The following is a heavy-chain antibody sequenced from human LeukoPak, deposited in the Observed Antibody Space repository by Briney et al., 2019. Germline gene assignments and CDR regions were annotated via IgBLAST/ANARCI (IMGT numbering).Heavy chain of an antibody. V-gene: IGHV1-2*02. CDR1: GYTFTGYY. Sequence: ASVKVSCKASGYTFTGYYIHWVRQAPGQGLEWMGWINPNSGGTKYAQKFQGRVTMTRDTSISTAYMELSSLRSDEAAVYYCARGRLATYYYFDDWGQGTLVTVS. D-gene: IGHD5-12*01. J-gene: IGHJ4*02. CDR2: INPNSGGT. CDR3: ARGRLATYYYFDD.